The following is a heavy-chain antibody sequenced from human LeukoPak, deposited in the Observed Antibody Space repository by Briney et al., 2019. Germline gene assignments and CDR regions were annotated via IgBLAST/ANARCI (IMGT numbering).Heavy chain of an antibody. V-gene: IGHV1-69*05. D-gene: IGHD6-19*01. CDR1: GGTFSRYA. Sequence: SVKVSCKASGGTFSRYAIRWVRQAPGQGLEWMGGIIPIFGKANYAQKFQGRVTITTDESTSTAYMELSSLRSEDTGVYYCARGDGSGAYYFDYWRQGTLVTVSS. CDR3: ARGDGSGAYYFDY. J-gene: IGHJ4*02. CDR2: IIPIFGKA.